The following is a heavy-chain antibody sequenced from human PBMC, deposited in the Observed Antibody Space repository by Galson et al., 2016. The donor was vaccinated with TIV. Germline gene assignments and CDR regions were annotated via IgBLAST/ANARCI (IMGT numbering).Heavy chain of an antibody. D-gene: IGHD2-2*01. CDR1: GGSFSDSS. CDR3: ARVFLGGLYGHSTGVFDY. Sequence: SETLSLTCAVYGGSFSDSSWGWIRQPPGKGLEWIGEINHSGSASYNASLRSRVTISIDTSKNQFSLNLHSVTAADTAVYYCARVFLGGLYGHSTGVFDYWGRGTLVTVSS. CDR2: INHSGSA. V-gene: IGHV4-34*01. J-gene: IGHJ4*01.